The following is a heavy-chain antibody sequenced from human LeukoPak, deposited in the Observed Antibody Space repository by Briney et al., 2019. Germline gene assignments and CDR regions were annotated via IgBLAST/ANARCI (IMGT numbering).Heavy chain of an antibody. CDR2: IDSSGGYM. CDR3: AKCEYQLPHYYYMDV. D-gene: IGHD2-2*01. Sequence: GGSLRLSCEASGFTFNTYSMNWARQAPGKGLEWVSSIDSSGGYMFYADSVKGRFIISRDNAKDSLYLQMNSLRVEDTAVYYCAKCEYQLPHYYYMDVWGKGTTVTISS. V-gene: IGHV3-21*04. CDR1: GFTFNTYS. J-gene: IGHJ6*03.